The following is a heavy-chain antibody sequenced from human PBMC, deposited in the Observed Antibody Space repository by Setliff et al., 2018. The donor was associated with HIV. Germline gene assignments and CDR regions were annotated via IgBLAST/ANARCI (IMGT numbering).Heavy chain of an antibody. CDR2: IYHHGTT. Sequence: SETLSLTCTVSGGSISNSSSYWGWIRQTPGKGLEWIGNIYHHGTTYYYPSLKGRVTISLDRPKIQFSLKLSSVTAADTAIYYCARDPGITAAGTEYFDSWGQGILVTVSS. J-gene: IGHJ4*02. V-gene: IGHV4-39*07. CDR1: GGSISNSSSY. D-gene: IGHD6-13*01. CDR3: ARDPGITAAGTEYFDS.